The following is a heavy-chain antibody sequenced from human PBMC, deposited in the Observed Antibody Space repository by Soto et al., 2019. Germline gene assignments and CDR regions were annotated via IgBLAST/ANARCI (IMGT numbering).Heavy chain of an antibody. CDR3: ARHTGYSSGKRWFYP. CDR2: IYYSGST. CDR1: GGSIRSGSYF. Sequence: PSETLSLTCTVSGGSIRSGSYFWGWIRQPPGKGLEWIGSIYYSGSTSYNPSLRSRVTMSVDTSKNQFSLKLSSVSAADTAVYYCARHTGYSSGKRWFYPWGEGTLVTVSS. D-gene: IGHD6-19*01. J-gene: IGHJ5*02. V-gene: IGHV4-39*01.